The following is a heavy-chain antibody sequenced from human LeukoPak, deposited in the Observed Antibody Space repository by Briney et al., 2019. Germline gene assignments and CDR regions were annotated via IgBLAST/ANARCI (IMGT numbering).Heavy chain of an antibody. D-gene: IGHD3-22*01. Sequence: PSETLSLTCTVSGGSISSYYWSWIRQPPGKGLEWIGYIYYSGSTNYNPSLKSRVTISVDTSKNQFSLKLSSVTAADTAVYYCARYCYYDSSPLQYFDYWGQGTLVTVSS. V-gene: IGHV4-59*08. CDR2: IYYSGST. J-gene: IGHJ4*02. CDR1: GGSISSYY. CDR3: ARYCYYDSSPLQYFDY.